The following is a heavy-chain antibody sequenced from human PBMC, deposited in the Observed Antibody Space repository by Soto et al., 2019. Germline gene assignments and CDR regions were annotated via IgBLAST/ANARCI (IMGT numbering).Heavy chain of an antibody. CDR3: ARIKHPPNETWIYWYFDL. D-gene: IGHD5-12*01. J-gene: IGHJ2*01. V-gene: IGHV1-69*01. CDR1: GGTFSSYA. Sequence: QVQLVQSGAEVKKPGSSVKVSCKASGGTFSSYAISWVRQAPGQGLEWMGGIIPIFGTANYAQKFQGRVTITADESTSTAYMELSSLRSEDTAVYYCARIKHPPNETWIYWYFDLWGRGTLVTVSS. CDR2: IIPIFGTA.